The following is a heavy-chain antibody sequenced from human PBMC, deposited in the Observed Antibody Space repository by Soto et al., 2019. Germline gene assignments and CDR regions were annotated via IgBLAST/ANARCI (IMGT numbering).Heavy chain of an antibody. CDR2: ISYSGTT. V-gene: IGHV4-30-4*01. J-gene: IGHJ4*02. CDR1: GGSISSGNYY. Sequence: PSETLSXTCTVSGGSISSGNYYWSWIRQPPGKGLEWIGFISYSGTTHYSASLRSRVSISVDTSKNQFSLDLSSVTAADTAVYYCATMGTPVTGLYYFDYWGQGTLVTVSS. CDR3: ATMGTPVTGLYYFDY. D-gene: IGHD4-17*01.